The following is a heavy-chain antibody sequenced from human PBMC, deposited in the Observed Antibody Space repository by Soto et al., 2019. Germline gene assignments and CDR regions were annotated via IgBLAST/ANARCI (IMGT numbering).Heavy chain of an antibody. V-gene: IGHV5-10-1*01. CDR3: ARRGAVAGQKKYYYYYGMDV. Sequence: LGESLKISCKGSGYSFTSYWISWVRQMPGKGLEWMGRIGPSDSYTNYSPSFQGHVTISADKSISTAYLQWSSLKASDTAMYYCARRGAVAGQKKYYYYYGMDVWGQGTTVTV. CDR1: GYSFTSYW. J-gene: IGHJ6*02. CDR2: IGPSDSYT. D-gene: IGHD6-19*01.